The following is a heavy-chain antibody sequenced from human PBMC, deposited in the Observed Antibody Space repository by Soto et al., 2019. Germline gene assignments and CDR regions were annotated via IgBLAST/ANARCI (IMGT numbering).Heavy chain of an antibody. D-gene: IGHD2-15*01. V-gene: IGHV3-7*01. CDR1: GFTLSYYW. J-gene: IGHJ4*02. CDR2: IKEDGSEK. Sequence: EVQLMESGGGLVQPGGSLRLSCAASGFTLSYYWMSWVRQAPGKGLEWVANIKEDGSEKYYVDSVKGRFTISRDNAQNSVFLQMNSVRVEDTAIYYCARDCSGGSCQYWGQGTLVTVSS. CDR3: ARDCSGGSCQY.